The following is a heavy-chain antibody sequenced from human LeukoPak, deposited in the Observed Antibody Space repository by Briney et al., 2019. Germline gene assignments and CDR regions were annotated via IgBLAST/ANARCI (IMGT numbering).Heavy chain of an antibody. Sequence: SETLSLTCTVSGGSISSSSYYWGWIRQPPGKGLEWIGSIYHSGSTYCNPSLKSRVTISVDTSKNQFSLKLSSVTAADTAVYYCARDFSGCLDYWGQGTLVTVSS. J-gene: IGHJ4*02. D-gene: IGHD6-19*01. CDR3: ARDFSGCLDY. CDR2: IYHSGST. V-gene: IGHV4-39*07. CDR1: GGSISSSSYY.